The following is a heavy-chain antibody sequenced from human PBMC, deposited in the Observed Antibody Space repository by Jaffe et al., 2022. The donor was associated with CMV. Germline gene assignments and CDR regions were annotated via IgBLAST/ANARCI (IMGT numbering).Heavy chain of an antibody. D-gene: IGHD3-10*01. J-gene: IGHJ4*02. CDR1: GFSVRSSY. V-gene: IGHV3-53*02. Sequence: EVQLEETGGGLIHPGGSLRLSCAASGFSVRSSYMSWVRQAPGKGLEWVSLIDSSDITYYADSVRGRFTISRDNSKSTVSLQMNFLRDEDTAMYYCVRDDYGSGSVWGQGTLVTVSS. CDR3: VRDDYGSGSV. CDR2: IDSSDIT.